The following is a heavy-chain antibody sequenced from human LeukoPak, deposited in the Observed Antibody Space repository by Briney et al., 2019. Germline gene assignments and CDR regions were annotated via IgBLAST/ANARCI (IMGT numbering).Heavy chain of an antibody. D-gene: IGHD5-24*01. CDR3: AHRRRGGYSVGGSFDM. CDR1: GFSLSTSGVG. CDR2: IYRNEDK. J-gene: IGHJ3*02. V-gene: IGHV2-5*01. Sequence: SGPTRVNPTQTLTLNCTFSGFSLSTSGVGVGWIRQPPGKALEWLAVIYRNEDKRYSPSLKSRLTITKDTSKNQVVLTLTNMDLRASATHYCAHRRRGGYSVGGSFDMWGQGTMVTVSS.